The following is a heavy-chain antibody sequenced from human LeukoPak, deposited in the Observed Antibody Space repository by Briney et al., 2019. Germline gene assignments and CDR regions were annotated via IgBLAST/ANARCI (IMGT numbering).Heavy chain of an antibody. CDR3: ARDRSGYDYLFDY. CDR2: ISSSSSYI. Sequence: GGSLRLSCAASGFTFSSYSMNWVRQAPGKGLEWVSSISSSSSYIYYADSVKGRFTISRDSAKNSLYLQMNSLRAEDTAVYYCARDRSGYDYLFDYWGQGTLVTVSS. J-gene: IGHJ4*02. D-gene: IGHD5-12*01. CDR1: GFTFSSYS. V-gene: IGHV3-21*01.